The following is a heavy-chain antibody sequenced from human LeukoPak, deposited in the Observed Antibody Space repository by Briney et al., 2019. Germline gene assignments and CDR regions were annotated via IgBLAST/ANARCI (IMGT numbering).Heavy chain of an antibody. Sequence: GRSLRLSCAASGFTFSRYGMHWVRQAPGKGLEWVAVVWYDGSNKYYADSVKGRFTISRDNSENTLYLQMNSLRAEDTAVYYCARDLETGVERYFYYYGMDVWRQGATVTVSS. D-gene: IGHD1-1*01. V-gene: IGHV3-33*01. CDR3: ARDLETGVERYFYYYGMDV. CDR1: GFTFSRYG. CDR2: VWYDGSNK. J-gene: IGHJ6*02.